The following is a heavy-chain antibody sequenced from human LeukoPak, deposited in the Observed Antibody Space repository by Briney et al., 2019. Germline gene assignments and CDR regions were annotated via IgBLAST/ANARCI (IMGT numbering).Heavy chain of an antibody. J-gene: IGHJ4*02. CDR3: ATRRSGSHPYY. CDR1: GASVSSSSYY. Sequence: SETLSLTCTVSGASVSSSSYYWEWIRQPPGKGLEWVGSVFYSGSTNYNPSLKSRVTMFVDTSKNQFSLRLSSLTATDTAVYYCATRRSGSHPYYWGQGTLVTVSS. CDR2: VFYSGST. V-gene: IGHV4-39*01. D-gene: IGHD1-26*01.